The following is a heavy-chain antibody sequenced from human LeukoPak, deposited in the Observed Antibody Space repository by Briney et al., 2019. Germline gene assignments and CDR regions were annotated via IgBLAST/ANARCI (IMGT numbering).Heavy chain of an antibody. CDR2: IYYSGST. D-gene: IGHD2-2*03. V-gene: IGHV4-59*01. CDR3: ARGGYCSSTSCSYDWFDP. CDR1: GGSIRSYY. J-gene: IGHJ5*02. Sequence: SETLCLTCTVSGGSIRSYYRSWIRQPPGKGLEWIWYIYYSGSTNYHPSLKSRVTISVDQSKNQFSLRLSSVTAADTAVYYCARGGYCSSTSCSYDWFDPWGQGTLVTVSS.